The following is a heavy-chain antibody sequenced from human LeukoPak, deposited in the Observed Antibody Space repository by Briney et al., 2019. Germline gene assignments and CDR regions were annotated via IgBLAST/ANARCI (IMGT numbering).Heavy chain of an antibody. CDR3: ARDHGYSSSSVRGGY. CDR1: GYTFTGYY. CDR2: INPNSGGT. J-gene: IGHJ4*02. Sequence: ASVKVSCKASGYTFTGYYMHWVRQAPGQGLEWMGWINPNSGGTNYAQKFQGRVTMTRDTSISTAYMELSRLRSDDTAVYYCARDHGYSSSSVRGGYWGQGTLVTVSS. D-gene: IGHD6-6*01. V-gene: IGHV1-2*02.